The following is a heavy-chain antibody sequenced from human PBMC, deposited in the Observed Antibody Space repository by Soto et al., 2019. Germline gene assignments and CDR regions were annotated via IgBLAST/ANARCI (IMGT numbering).Heavy chain of an antibody. CDR2: IYYSGST. V-gene: IGHV4-31*03. J-gene: IGHJ3*02. Sequence: SETLSLTCTVSGGSISSGGYYWSWIRQHPGKGLEWIGYIYYSGSTYYNPSLKSRITISVDTSKNQFSLKLSSVTAADTAVYYCARAAPGGYNRAFDIWGQGTMVTVSS. CDR1: GGSISSGGYY. CDR3: ARAAPGGYNRAFDI. D-gene: IGHD1-26*01.